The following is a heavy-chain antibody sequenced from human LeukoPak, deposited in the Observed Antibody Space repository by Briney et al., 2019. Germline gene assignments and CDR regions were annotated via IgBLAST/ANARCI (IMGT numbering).Heavy chain of an antibody. CDR1: GFTFSSYS. Sequence: GGSLRLSCAASGFTFSSYSMNWVRQAPGKGLEWVSSISSSSSYIYYADSVKGRFTISRDNAKNSLYLQMNSRRAEDPAVYYCARDSTPYSSSWREFDYWGQGTLVTVSS. CDR3: ARDSTPYSSSWREFDY. J-gene: IGHJ4*02. D-gene: IGHD6-13*01. V-gene: IGHV3-21*01. CDR2: ISSSSSYI.